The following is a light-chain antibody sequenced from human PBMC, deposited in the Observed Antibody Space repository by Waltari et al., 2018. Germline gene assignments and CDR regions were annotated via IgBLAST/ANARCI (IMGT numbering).Light chain of an antibody. Sequence: DIQMTQSPSSLSASVGDRVTITCRASQSINNDLNWYQQKPGKAPKVLIYAASTLESGVPSRFSGSGSGTDFTLTISSLQPEDFATYYCQQSNTSPRTFGEGTKVEFK. CDR2: AAS. CDR3: QQSNTSPRT. V-gene: IGKV1-39*01. CDR1: QSINND. J-gene: IGKJ4*02.